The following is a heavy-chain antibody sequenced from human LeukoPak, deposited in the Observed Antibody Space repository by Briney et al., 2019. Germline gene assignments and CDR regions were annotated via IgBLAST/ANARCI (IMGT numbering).Heavy chain of an antibody. Sequence: GGSLRLSCAASGFTFSSYGMHWVRQAPGKGLEWVAFIRYDGSNKYYADSVKGRFTISRDNSKNTLYLHVNSLRVDDTAVYYCAKDGTRGIRFGKIPHYFDYWGQGTLVTVSS. CDR2: IRYDGSNK. D-gene: IGHD3-10*01. J-gene: IGHJ4*02. V-gene: IGHV3-30*02. CDR3: AKDGTRGIRFGKIPHYFDY. CDR1: GFTFSSYG.